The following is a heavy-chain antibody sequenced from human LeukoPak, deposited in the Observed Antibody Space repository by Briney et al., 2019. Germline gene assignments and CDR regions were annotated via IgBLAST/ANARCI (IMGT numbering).Heavy chain of an antibody. D-gene: IGHD4-17*01. Sequence: GGSLRLSCAASGFTFSSYAMRWVRQAPGKGREWVSAISGSGGSTYYADSVKGRFTIPRDNSKDTLYLQMNSLRAEDTAVYYCAKVGGDYYYYGMDVWGQGTTVTVSS. J-gene: IGHJ6*02. CDR3: AKVGGDYYYYGMDV. CDR1: GFTFSSYA. CDR2: ISGSGGST. V-gene: IGHV3-23*01.